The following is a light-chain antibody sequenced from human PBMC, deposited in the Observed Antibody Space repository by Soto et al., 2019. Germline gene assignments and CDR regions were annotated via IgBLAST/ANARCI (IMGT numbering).Light chain of an antibody. CDR1: QSIGSS. Sequence: DIQMTQSPSTLSASVGDRVTITCRASQSIGSSLAWYQQKPGKAPNLLISDASSLERGVPSRFSGSGSGTEFTLTIRSLQPDDFAVYYCQQYNNWPQTFGQGTKVDIK. CDR3: QQYNNWPQT. CDR2: DAS. V-gene: IGKV1-5*01. J-gene: IGKJ1*01.